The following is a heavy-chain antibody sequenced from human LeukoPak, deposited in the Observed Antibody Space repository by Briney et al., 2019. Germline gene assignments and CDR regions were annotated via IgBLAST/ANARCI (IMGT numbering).Heavy chain of an antibody. J-gene: IGHJ5*02. CDR2: ITSSSSYI. Sequence: GGSLRLSCAASGFTFSSYNMNWVRQAPGKGLEWVSSITSSSSYIYYADSVKGRFTISRDNAKNSLYLQMNSLRAEDTAVYYCARDPRGSYGQYNWFDPWGQGTLVTVSS. D-gene: IGHD1-26*01. CDR3: ARDPRGSYGQYNWFDP. V-gene: IGHV3-21*01. CDR1: GFTFSSYN.